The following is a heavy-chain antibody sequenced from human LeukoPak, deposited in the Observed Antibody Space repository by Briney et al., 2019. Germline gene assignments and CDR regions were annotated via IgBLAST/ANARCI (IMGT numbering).Heavy chain of an antibody. CDR1: GGSISSGDYY. CDR2: IYYSGST. V-gene: IGHV4-30-4*08. CDR3: ARDRNYYDSSGYHDY. D-gene: IGHD3-22*01. J-gene: IGHJ4*02. Sequence: SETLSLTCTVSGGSISSGDYYWSWIRQPPGKGLEWIGYIYYSGSTYYNPSLKSRVTISVDTSKNQFSLKLSFVTAADTAVYYCARDRNYYDSSGYHDYWGQGTLVTVSS.